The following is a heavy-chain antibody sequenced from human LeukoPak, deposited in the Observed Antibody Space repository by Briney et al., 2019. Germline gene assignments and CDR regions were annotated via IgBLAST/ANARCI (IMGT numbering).Heavy chain of an antibody. V-gene: IGHV3-15*01. CDR2: IKSKTDGGTT. J-gene: IGHJ4*02. CDR1: GFTFSNAW. D-gene: IGHD3-10*01. CDR3: TTHYYGSGSYYSY. Sequence: GGSLRLSCAASGFTFSNAWMSWVRQAPGKGLEWVGRIKSKTDGGTTDYAAPMKGRSTISRDDSKNTLYLQMNSLKTEDTAVYYGTTHYYGSGSYYSYWGQGTLVTVSS.